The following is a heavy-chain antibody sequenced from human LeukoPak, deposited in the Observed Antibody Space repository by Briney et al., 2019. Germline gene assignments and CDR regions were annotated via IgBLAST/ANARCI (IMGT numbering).Heavy chain of an antibody. CDR1: GFTFDDYT. CDR2: ISWDGGST. CDR3: AKDLGPRGNDAFDI. Sequence: GGSLRLSCAASGFTFDDYTMHWVRQAPGKGLEWVSLISWDGGSTYYADSVKGRFTISRDNSKNSLYLQMNSLRTEETALYYCAKDLGPRGNDAFDIWGQGTMVTVSS. V-gene: IGHV3-43*01. J-gene: IGHJ3*02. D-gene: IGHD3-16*01.